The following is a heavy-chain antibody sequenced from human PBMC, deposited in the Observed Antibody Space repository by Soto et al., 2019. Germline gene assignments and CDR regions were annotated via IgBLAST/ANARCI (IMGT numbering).Heavy chain of an antibody. J-gene: IGHJ4*02. D-gene: IGHD3-10*01. Sequence: GGSLRLSCAASGFTFSSYAMSWVRQAPGKGLEWVSAISGSGGSTYYADSVKGRFTISRDNSKNTLYLQMNSLRAEDTAVYYCAKDPLVRGVTPHTFDYWGQGTLVTVSS. CDR3: AKDPLVRGVTPHTFDY. CDR1: GFTFSSYA. CDR2: ISGSGGST. V-gene: IGHV3-23*01.